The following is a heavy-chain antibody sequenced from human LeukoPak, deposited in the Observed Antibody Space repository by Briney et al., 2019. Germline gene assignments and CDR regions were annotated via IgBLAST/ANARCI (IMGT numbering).Heavy chain of an antibody. CDR2: IKSKTDGGTT. Sequence: GGSLRLSCAASGFTVSSNYMSWVRQAPGKGLEWVGRIKSKTDGGTTDYAAPVKGRFTISRDDSKNTLYLQMNSLKTEDTAVYYCTTGVWGATRKFDYWGQGTLVTVSS. CDR1: GFTVSSNY. J-gene: IGHJ4*02. CDR3: TTGVWGATRKFDY. D-gene: IGHD1-26*01. V-gene: IGHV3-15*01.